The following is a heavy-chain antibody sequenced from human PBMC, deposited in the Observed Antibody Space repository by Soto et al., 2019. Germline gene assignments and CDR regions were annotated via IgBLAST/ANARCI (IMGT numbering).Heavy chain of an antibody. Sequence: GGSLRLSCAASGFTFSSYGMHWCRQAPCKWLEWVAVISYDGSNKYYADSVKGRFTISRDNSKNTLYLQMNSLRAEDTAVYYCAKGAHIVVVTANNWFDPWGQGTLVTVSS. D-gene: IGHD2-21*02. CDR1: GFTFSSYG. J-gene: IGHJ5*02. V-gene: IGHV3-30*18. CDR2: ISYDGSNK. CDR3: AKGAHIVVVTANNWFDP.